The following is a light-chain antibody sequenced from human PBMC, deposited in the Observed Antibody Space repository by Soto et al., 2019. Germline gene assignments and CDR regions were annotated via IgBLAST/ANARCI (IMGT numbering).Light chain of an antibody. CDR3: QQYNIYPRT. Sequence: DIQMTQSPSSLSGIVGDTVTITCRASQGISRWLAWYRQKPGKAPRLLIYDASSLESGVPSRFSGSGSETEFTLTISSLQPDDFATYYCQQYNIYPRTFGQGTKVEIK. J-gene: IGKJ1*01. CDR2: DAS. CDR1: QGISRW. V-gene: IGKV1-5*01.